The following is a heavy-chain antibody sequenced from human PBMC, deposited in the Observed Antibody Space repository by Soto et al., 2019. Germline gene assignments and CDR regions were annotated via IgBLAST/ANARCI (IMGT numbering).Heavy chain of an antibody. D-gene: IGHD4-4*01. V-gene: IGHV4-31*03. Sequence: VQLQESGPGLVKPSQTLSLTCTVSGGSISSGGYYWSWIRQHPGKGLEWIGYIHYSGSTYYNPSLNSRVTISVDTSKNQFSLKLSSVTAADTAVYYCARDRSYSNYVSRNWFDPWGQGTLVTVSS. CDR1: GGSISSGGYY. CDR2: IHYSGST. J-gene: IGHJ5*02. CDR3: ARDRSYSNYVSRNWFDP.